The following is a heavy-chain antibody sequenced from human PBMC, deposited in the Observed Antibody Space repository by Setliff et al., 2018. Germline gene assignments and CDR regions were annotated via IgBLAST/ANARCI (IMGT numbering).Heavy chain of an antibody. CDR2: IRYDGSNK. CDR1: GLAFSSEG. D-gene: IGHD2-15*01. Sequence: GGPLRLTSAAQGLAFSSEGMHWVRQDPGKGLEWGAFIRYDGSNKYYADSLKGRFTISIDNSKNTMYLQMNSLRAGDTAVYYCAKEFCGCSCYDWGQGKLVTVSS. CDR3: AKEFCGCSCYD. J-gene: IGHJ4*02. V-gene: IGHV3-30*02.